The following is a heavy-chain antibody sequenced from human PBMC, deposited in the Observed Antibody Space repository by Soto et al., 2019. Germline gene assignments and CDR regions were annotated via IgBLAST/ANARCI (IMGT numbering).Heavy chain of an antibody. V-gene: IGHV1-69*06. J-gene: IGHJ4*02. CDR3: ARGHRHDSSGFFDY. D-gene: IGHD3-22*01. Sequence: GASVKVSCKASGGTFSSYAISWVRQAPGQGLEWMGGTIPIFGTANYAQKFQGRVTITADKSTSTAYMELSSLRSEDTAVYYCARGHRHDSSGFFDYWGQGTLVTVSS. CDR1: GGTFSSYA. CDR2: TIPIFGTA.